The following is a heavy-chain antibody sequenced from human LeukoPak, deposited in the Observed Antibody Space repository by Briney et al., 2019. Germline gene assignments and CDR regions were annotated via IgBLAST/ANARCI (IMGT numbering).Heavy chain of an antibody. Sequence: SVKVSCKASGGTFNSYAISCERRAPGQGLEWMGRIIPILGIANYAQKFQGRVTITADKSTSTAYMELSSLRSEATAVCYCATARSTIDFRTLQHYGMDVWGQGTTVTVSS. D-gene: IGHD3/OR15-3a*01. V-gene: IGHV1-69*04. J-gene: IGHJ6*02. CDR1: GGTFNSYA. CDR3: ATARSTIDFRTLQHYGMDV. CDR2: IIPILGIA.